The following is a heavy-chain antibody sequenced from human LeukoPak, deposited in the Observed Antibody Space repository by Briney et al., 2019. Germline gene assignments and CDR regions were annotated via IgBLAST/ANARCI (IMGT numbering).Heavy chain of an antibody. CDR3: ARVNGYDLGAYYFDY. D-gene: IGHD5-12*01. Sequence: ASVKVSCKASGYTFTGYGISWVRQAPGQGLEWMGWISAYNGNTNYAQKLQGRVTMTTDTSTSTAYMELRSLRSDDTAVYYCARVNGYDLGAYYFDYWGQGTLVTVSS. J-gene: IGHJ4*02. V-gene: IGHV1-18*01. CDR2: ISAYNGNT. CDR1: GYTFTGYG.